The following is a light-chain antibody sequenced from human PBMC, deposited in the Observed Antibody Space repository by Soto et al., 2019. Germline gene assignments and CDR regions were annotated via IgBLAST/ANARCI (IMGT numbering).Light chain of an antibody. J-gene: IGKJ1*01. CDR1: QSISIW. V-gene: IGKV1-5*01. CDR3: KQYNGYSTWT. Sequence: DIQMTQSPSTLSASVGDRITITCRASQSISIWLAWYQQTPGKAPKILIYDASHLESGVPSRFSGSGSGTEFTLTISSLQPDDFATYYCKQYNGYSTWTFGQGTRVEIK. CDR2: DAS.